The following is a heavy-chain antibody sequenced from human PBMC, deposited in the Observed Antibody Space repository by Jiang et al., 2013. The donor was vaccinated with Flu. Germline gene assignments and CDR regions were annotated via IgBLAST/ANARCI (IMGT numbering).Heavy chain of an antibody. V-gene: IGHV3-30*19. CDR1: GFTVSSNY. CDR3: ARFKNDFWSGYDEENYFDY. CDR2: ISYDGSNK. Sequence: GFTVSSNYMSWVRQAPGKGLEWVAVISYDGSNKYYADSVKGRFTISRDNSKNTLYLQMNSLRAEDTAVYYCARFKNDFWSGYDEENYFDYWGQGTLVTVSS. D-gene: IGHD3-3*01. J-gene: IGHJ4*02.